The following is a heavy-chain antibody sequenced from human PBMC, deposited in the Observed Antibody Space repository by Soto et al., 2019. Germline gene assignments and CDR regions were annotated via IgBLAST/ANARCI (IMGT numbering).Heavy chain of an antibody. J-gene: IGHJ4*02. CDR1: GASMNSYH. CDR2: IHSSGST. CDR3: AAWAEGATEVH. V-gene: IGHV4-4*07. D-gene: IGHD2-15*01. Sequence: PSETLSLTCTVSGASMNSYHWSWIRQPAGKGLEWIGHIHSSGSTNYNPSLKSRVTMSVDTSKNQFSLRLMSLAAEDTAVYYCAAWAEGATEVHWGQGTLVTVSS.